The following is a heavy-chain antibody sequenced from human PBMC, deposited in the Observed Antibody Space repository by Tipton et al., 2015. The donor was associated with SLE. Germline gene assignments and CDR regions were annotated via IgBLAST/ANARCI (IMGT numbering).Heavy chain of an antibody. CDR1: GGSISSYY. D-gene: IGHD5-24*01. CDR2: IYTSGST. J-gene: IGHJ4*02. Sequence: TLSLTCTVSGGSISSYYWSWIRQPPGKGLEWIGRIYTSGSTNYNPSLKSRVTISVDTSKNQFSLKLSSVTAADTSVYYCARGSFVEMSSFYFDYWGQGALVADSS. V-gene: IGHV4-4*08. CDR3: ARGSFVEMSSFYFDY.